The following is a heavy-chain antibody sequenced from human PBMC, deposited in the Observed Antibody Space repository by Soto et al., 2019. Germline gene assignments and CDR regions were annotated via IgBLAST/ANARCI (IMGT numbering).Heavy chain of an antibody. J-gene: IGHJ3*02. V-gene: IGHV4-59*12. Sequence: SETLSLTCTVSGGSILSYYWSWVRQPPGKELEYIGHIYYSGSTTYNPSLKSRVTISVDTSKEQFSLKLTSVTAADTAVYYCARFNTGSYYEAFDIWGQGTMVTVSS. CDR1: GGSILSYY. CDR2: IYYSGST. D-gene: IGHD1-26*01. CDR3: ARFNTGSYYEAFDI.